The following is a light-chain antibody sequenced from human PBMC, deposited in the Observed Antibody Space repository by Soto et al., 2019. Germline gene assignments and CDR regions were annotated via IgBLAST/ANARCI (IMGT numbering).Light chain of an antibody. J-gene: IGKJ5*01. V-gene: IGKV2-28*01. Sequence: DIVLTQSPLSLPVTPGEAASISCRSSQSLLHSNGYNYLDWYLQKPGQSPQLLIYFGSDRASGVPDRFSGSVSGADSTLRISRVDSEDIGAYYYMHGSHSPRTFGQGTPLEV. CDR1: QSLLHSNGYNY. CDR3: MHGSHSPRT. CDR2: FGS.